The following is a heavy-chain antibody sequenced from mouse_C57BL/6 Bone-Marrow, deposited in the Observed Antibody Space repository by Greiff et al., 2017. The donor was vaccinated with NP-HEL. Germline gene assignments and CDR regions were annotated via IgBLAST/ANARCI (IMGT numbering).Heavy chain of an antibody. J-gene: IGHJ2*01. CDR2: IDPANGNT. D-gene: IGHD1-1*01. CDR1: GFNIKNTY. Sequence: EVQLQQSVAELVRPGASVKLSCTASGFNIKNTYMHWVKQRPEQGLEWIGRIDPANGNTKYDPKVQGKATITADTSSNTAYLQLSSLTSEDTAIYYCARGYYGSSYVFDYWGQGTTLTVSS. CDR3: ARGYYGSSYVFDY. V-gene: IGHV14-3*01.